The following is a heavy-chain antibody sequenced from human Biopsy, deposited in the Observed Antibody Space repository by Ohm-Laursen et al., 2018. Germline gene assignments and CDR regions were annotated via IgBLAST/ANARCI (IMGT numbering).Heavy chain of an antibody. CDR2: IHHSGST. CDR1: GVSITAYY. D-gene: IGHD2-15*01. V-gene: IGHV4-4*09. CDR3: ARMDCSGGSCHYYSYGMDV. Sequence: SDTLSLTCTVSGVSITAYYWSWIRQPPGKGLECIGNIHHSGSTNYNPPLKSRLTISVGTSKNQFSLKLSSVTAADTAVYYCARMDCSGGSCHYYSYGMDVWGQGTTVTVSS. J-gene: IGHJ6*02.